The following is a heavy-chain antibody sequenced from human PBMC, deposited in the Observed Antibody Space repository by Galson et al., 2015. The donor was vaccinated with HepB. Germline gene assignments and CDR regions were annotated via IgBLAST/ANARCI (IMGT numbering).Heavy chain of an antibody. V-gene: IGHV5-51*01. CDR1: GYSFTSYW. CDR3: AMQRRDFLEWSGFDP. D-gene: IGHD3-3*01. J-gene: IGHJ5*02. CDR2: IYPGDSDT. Sequence: QSGAEVKKPGESLKISCKGSGYSFTSYWIGWVRQMPGKGLEWMGIIYPGDSDTRYSPSFQGQVTISADKSISTAYLQWSSLKASDTAMYYCAMQRRDFLEWSGFDPWGQGTLVTVSS.